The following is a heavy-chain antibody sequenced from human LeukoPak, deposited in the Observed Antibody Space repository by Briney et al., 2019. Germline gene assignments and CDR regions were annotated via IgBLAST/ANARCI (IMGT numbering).Heavy chain of an antibody. Sequence: ASVKVSCKASGGTFSSYAISWVRQAPGQGLEWMGWINPNSGGTKYAQKSQGRVTMTRDTSISTAYMELSRLRSDDTAVYYCARDYSSSPGEYWGQGTLVTVSS. CDR1: GGTFSSYA. D-gene: IGHD6-19*01. CDR2: INPNSGGT. CDR3: ARDYSSSPGEY. J-gene: IGHJ4*02. V-gene: IGHV1-2*02.